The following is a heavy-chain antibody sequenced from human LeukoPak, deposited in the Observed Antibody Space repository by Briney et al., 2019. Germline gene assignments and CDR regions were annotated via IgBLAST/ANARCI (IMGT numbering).Heavy chain of an antibody. V-gene: IGHV1-46*01. CDR2: INPSGGST. Sequence: ASVKVSCKASGYTFTGYYMHWVRQAPGQGLEWMGIINPSGGSTSYAQKFQGRVTMTRDTSTSTVYMELSSLRSEDTAVYYCARDRGYYDSRRYGMDVWGQGTTVTVSS. D-gene: IGHD3-22*01. CDR1: GYTFTGYY. J-gene: IGHJ6*02. CDR3: ARDRGYYDSRRYGMDV.